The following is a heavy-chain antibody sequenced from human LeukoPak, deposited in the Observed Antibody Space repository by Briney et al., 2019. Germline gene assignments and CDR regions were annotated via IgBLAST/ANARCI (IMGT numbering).Heavy chain of an antibody. CDR2: IYHSGST. CDR1: GGSISSSNW. Sequence: SETLSLTCAVSGGSISSSNWWSWVRQPPGKGLEWIGEIYHSGSTNYNPSLKSRVTMSVDTSKNQFSLKLSSVTAADTAVYYCARVPKTLPDYWGQGTLVTVSS. D-gene: IGHD2/OR15-2a*01. J-gene: IGHJ4*02. CDR3: ARVPKTLPDY. V-gene: IGHV4-4*02.